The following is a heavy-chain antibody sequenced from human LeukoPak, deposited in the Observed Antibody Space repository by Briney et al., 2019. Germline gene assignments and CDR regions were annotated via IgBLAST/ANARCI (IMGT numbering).Heavy chain of an antibody. V-gene: IGHV3-48*03. D-gene: IGHD6-19*01. CDR3: ARENYSSGWYYWFDP. J-gene: IGHJ5*02. CDR1: GFSVSSYE. CDR2: IGSSGTTI. Sequence: GGSLRLSCAASGFSVSSYEMNWVRQAPGKGLEWVSYIGSSGTTICYADSVKGRFTISRDSAKNSLYLQMESLRAEDTAIYYCARENYSSGWYYWFDPWGQGTLVTVSS.